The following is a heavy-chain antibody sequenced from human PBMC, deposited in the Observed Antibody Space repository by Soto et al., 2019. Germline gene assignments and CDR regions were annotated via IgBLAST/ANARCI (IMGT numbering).Heavy chain of an antibody. Sequence: VGSLRLSCAASGFTFSSYSMNWVRQAPGKGLEWVSSISSSSSYIYYADSVKGRFTISRDNAKNSLYLQMNSLRAEDTAVYYCASALITGTTAWGQGTLVTVSS. CDR3: ASALITGTTA. J-gene: IGHJ4*02. V-gene: IGHV3-21*01. D-gene: IGHD1-7*01. CDR2: ISSSSSYI. CDR1: GFTFSSYS.